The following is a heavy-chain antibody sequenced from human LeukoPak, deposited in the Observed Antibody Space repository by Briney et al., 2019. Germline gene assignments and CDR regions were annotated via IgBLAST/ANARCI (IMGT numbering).Heavy chain of an antibody. Sequence: SETLSLTCSVSGGAISSSDDYWGFVRQTPGTGLEWMGSIYYTGSSHYNPSLRSRATISVDTSKNQFSLKLSSVTAADTAVYYCTRAASSGPLFTYHMDVWGKGTTVTVSS. J-gene: IGHJ6*03. CDR3: TRAASSGPLFTYHMDV. V-gene: IGHV4-39*07. CDR2: IYYTGSS. CDR1: GGAISSSDDY. D-gene: IGHD3-22*01.